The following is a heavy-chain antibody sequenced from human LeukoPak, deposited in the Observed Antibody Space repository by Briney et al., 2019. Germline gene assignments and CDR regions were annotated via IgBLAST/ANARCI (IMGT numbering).Heavy chain of an antibody. CDR2: ISGSGGST. D-gene: IGHD3-3*01. CDR1: GFTFSSYA. Sequence: GGSLRLSCAASGFTFSSYAMSWDRQAPGKGLEWVSAISGSGGSTYYADSVKGRFTISRDNSKNTLYLQMNSLRAEDTAVYYCAKDGFWSGYYNRAFDYWGQGTLVTVSS. J-gene: IGHJ4*02. CDR3: AKDGFWSGYYNRAFDY. V-gene: IGHV3-23*01.